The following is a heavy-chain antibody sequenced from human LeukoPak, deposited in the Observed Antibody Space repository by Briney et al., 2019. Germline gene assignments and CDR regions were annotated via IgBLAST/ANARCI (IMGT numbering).Heavy chain of an antibody. D-gene: IGHD3-10*01. V-gene: IGHV4-39*01. Sequence: SETLSLTCTVSGGSISSSIYYWGWIRQPPGKGLEWIGSIYYSGSTYYNPSLKSRVTISVDTSKNQFSLKLSSVTAADTAVYYCAALIWFGELYFDYWGQGTLVTVSS. CDR2: IYYSGST. J-gene: IGHJ4*02. CDR3: AALIWFGELYFDY. CDR1: GGSISSSIYY.